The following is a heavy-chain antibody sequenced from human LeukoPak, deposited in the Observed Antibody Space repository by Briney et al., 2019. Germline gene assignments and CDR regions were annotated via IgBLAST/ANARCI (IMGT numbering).Heavy chain of an antibody. J-gene: IGHJ4*02. D-gene: IGHD2-2*02. CDR3: AKGKDIVVVPAAIGFDY. V-gene: IGHV3-23*01. Sequence: GGSLRLSCAASGFTFSSYAMSWVRQAPGKGLEWVSAISGSGGSTYYADSVKGRFTISRDNSKNTLYLQMNSLRAEATAVYYCAKGKDIVVVPAAIGFDYWGQGTLVTVSS. CDR2: ISGSGGST. CDR1: GFTFSSYA.